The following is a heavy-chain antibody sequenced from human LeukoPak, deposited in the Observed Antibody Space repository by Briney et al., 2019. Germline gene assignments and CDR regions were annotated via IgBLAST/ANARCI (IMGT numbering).Heavy chain of an antibody. Sequence: ASVKVSCKASGYTFTSYYMHWVRQAPGQGLEWMGIINPSGGSTSYAQKFQGRVTMTRDMSTSTVYMELSSLRSEDTAVYYCASWNFHYYDSSGYFEPLYYFDYWGQGTLVTVSS. V-gene: IGHV1-46*01. CDR3: ASWNFHYYDSSGYFEPLYYFDY. J-gene: IGHJ4*02. CDR2: INPSGGST. CDR1: GYTFTSYY. D-gene: IGHD3-22*01.